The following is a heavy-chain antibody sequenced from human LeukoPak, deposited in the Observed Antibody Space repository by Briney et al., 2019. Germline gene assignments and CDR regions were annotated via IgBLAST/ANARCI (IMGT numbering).Heavy chain of an antibody. J-gene: IGHJ4*02. D-gene: IGHD3-10*01. CDR3: ARDTGYYFGSGNYLYYFDY. Sequence: SETLSLTCTVFGGSISSYYWSWIRQPAGKGLEWIGRMYTSGSTNYNPSLKSRVTMSVDTSKNQFSLKLSSVTAADTAVYYCARDTGYYFGSGNYLYYFDYWAREPWSPSPQ. CDR2: MYTSGST. CDR1: GGSISSYY. V-gene: IGHV4-4*07.